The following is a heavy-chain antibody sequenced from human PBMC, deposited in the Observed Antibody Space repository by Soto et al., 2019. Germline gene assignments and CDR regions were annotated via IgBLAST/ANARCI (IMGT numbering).Heavy chain of an antibody. J-gene: IGHJ4*02. CDR2: IYHSGTT. CDR3: ARDAGGPADY. Sequence: PSETLSLTCAVSGESISSGYYWAWIRQPPGKWLEWIGSIYHSGTTYYNPSLKSRVTISVDTSKNQFSLKLSSVTAADTAVYYCARDAGGPADYWGQGTLVTVSS. D-gene: IGHD2-15*01. V-gene: IGHV4-38-2*02. CDR1: GESISSGYY.